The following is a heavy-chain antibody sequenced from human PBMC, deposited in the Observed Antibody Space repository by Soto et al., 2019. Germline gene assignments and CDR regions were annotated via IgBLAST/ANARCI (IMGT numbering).Heavy chain of an antibody. J-gene: IGHJ4*02. V-gene: IGHV3-66*01. CDR2: IYSGGST. CDR3: ARAGRYCSSTSCYAGY. Sequence: EVQLVESGGGLVQPGGSLRLSCAASGFTVSSNYMSWVRQAPGKGLEWVSVIYSGGSTHYADSVKGRFTISRDNSKNTLYLQMNSLRAEDTAVYYCARAGRYCSSTSCYAGYWGQGTLVTVSS. CDR1: GFTVSSNY. D-gene: IGHD2-2*01.